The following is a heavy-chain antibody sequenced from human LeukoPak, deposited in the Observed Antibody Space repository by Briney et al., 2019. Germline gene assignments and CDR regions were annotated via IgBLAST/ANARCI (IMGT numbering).Heavy chain of an antibody. CDR3: AREGYEDAFDI. CDR2: INTDGSRT. Sequence: GGSLRLSCAASGFTFSNYWMHWVRQAPGKGLVWVSRINTDGSRTSYADSVKGRFTISRDNAKNTLYLQMNSLRAEDTAVYYCAREGYEDAFDIWGQGTMVTVSS. J-gene: IGHJ3*02. CDR1: GFTFSNYW. D-gene: IGHD5-12*01. V-gene: IGHV3-74*01.